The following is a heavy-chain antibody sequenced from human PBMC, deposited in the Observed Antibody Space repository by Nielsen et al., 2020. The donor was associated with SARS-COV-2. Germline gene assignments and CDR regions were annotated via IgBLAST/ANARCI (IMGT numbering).Heavy chain of an antibody. D-gene: IGHD2-21*01. V-gene: IGHV3-33*01. CDR1: GFSFSRYA. J-gene: IGHJ6*03. Sequence: GESLKISCAASGFSFSRYAMHWVRQAPGKGLERVASLWYDGSNEYYGESLKGRVTISRDTPNNMLYLQMKSLRDEDTAVYYCARDGGGYNYRYYMDVWGKGTTVTVSS. CDR3: ARDGGGYNYRYYMDV. CDR2: LWYDGSNE.